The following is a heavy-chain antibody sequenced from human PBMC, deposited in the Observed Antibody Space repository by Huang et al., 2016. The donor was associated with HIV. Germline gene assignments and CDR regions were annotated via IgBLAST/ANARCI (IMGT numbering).Heavy chain of an antibody. CDR1: GFTFTSSA. CDR2: IGGGSCNT. CDR3: AAYTSGPAGYYYYYDMDV. V-gene: IGHV1-58*01. J-gene: IGHJ6*02. Sequence: QMQLVQSGPEVKKPGTSVKVSCKASGFTFTSSAVQWVRQARGQRLGGIGWIGGGSCNTNYAQKFQERVTITRDMSTSTAYMELSSLRSEDTAVYYCAAYTSGPAGYYYYYDMDVWGQGTTVTVSS. D-gene: IGHD6-19*01.